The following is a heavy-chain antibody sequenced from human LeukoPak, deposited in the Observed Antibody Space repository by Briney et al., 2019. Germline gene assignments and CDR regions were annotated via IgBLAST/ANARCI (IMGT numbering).Heavy chain of an antibody. CDR3: ARVDMATSYSDS. J-gene: IGHJ4*02. D-gene: IGHD5-24*01. CDR1: GYNFSSYW. V-gene: IGHV5-51*01. CDR2: IYPGDSDT. Sequence: GESLQISCKGSGYNFSSYWIGWVRQVPGKGVEWMAIIYPGDSDTKYSPSFQGQVIISADKSIITAYLQWSSLKASDSAMYYCARVDMATSYSDSWGQGTLVTVSS.